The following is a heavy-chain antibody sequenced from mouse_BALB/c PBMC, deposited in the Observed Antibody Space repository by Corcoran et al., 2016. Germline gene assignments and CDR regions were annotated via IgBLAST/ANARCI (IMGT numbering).Heavy chain of an antibody. V-gene: IGHV9-1*02. J-gene: IGHJ3*01. CDR2: INTYTGEP. Sequence: QIQLVQSGPELTKPGETVKISCKASGYVFTNYEMNWVKQAPGKGLKWMGWINTYTGEPTYADDFKGRFAFSLETSANTAYLQINNLKNEDMATYFWVRTYYGSTWFAYWGQGTLVTVSA. CDR1: GYVFTNYE. D-gene: IGHD1-1*01. CDR3: VRTYYGSTWFAY.